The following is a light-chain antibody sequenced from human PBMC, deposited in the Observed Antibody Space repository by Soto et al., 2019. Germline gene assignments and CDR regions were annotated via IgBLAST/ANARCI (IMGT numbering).Light chain of an antibody. CDR2: GAS. V-gene: IGKV3D-7*01. J-gene: IGKJ5*01. Sequence: EIVMTQSPGTLSLSPAETVTLSSRASQSIDSNYLSWYPQQAGQAPRLLXSGASTRATGIPARFSGSVSGTDFTLTISSLEPEDFALYYCQQRNTWPPITFGQGTRLEIK. CDR3: QQRNTWPPIT. CDR1: QSIDSNY.